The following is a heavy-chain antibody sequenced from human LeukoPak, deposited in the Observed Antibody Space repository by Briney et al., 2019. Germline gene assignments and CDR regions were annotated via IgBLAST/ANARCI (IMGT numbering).Heavy chain of an antibody. J-gene: IGHJ6*02. CDR2: ISSGGST. CDR3: AREGDTSGYGMDV. Sequence: PGGFLRLSCAASGFTVSSNYMSWVRQASGKGLEWVSVISSGGSTHYADSAKGRFTISRDNSKNTLYLQTYSLRAEDTGVYYCAREGDTSGYGMDVWGQGTTVTVSS. D-gene: IGHD2-21*02. V-gene: IGHV3-66*01. CDR1: GFTVSSNY.